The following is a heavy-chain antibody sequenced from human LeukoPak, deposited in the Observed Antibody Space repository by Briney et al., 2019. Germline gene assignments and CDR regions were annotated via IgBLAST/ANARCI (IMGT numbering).Heavy chain of an antibody. V-gene: IGHV3-21*01. D-gene: IGHD1-26*01. J-gene: IGHJ4*02. Sequence: PGGSLRLSCLTSGFTLSTNAMSWVRQAPGKGLEWVSSISSSSSYIYYADSVKGRFTISRDNAKNSLYLQMNSLRAEDTAVYYCAREGGRWELPPSQVNYWGQGTLVTVSS. CDR2: ISSSSSYI. CDR3: AREGGRWELPPSQVNY. CDR1: GFTLSTNA.